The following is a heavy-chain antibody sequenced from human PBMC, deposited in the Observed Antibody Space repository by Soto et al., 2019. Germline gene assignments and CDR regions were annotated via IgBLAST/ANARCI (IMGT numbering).Heavy chain of an antibody. CDR3: AKDTRYSSSSGYFDY. Sequence: EVQLLESGGGLVQPGGSLRLSCAASGFTFSSYAMSWVRQAPGKGLEWVSAISGSGGSTYYADSVKGRFTISRDNSKNTLYLQMNSLRADDTAVYYCAKDTRYSSSSGYFDYWGQGTLVTVSS. D-gene: IGHD6-6*01. J-gene: IGHJ4*02. CDR1: GFTFSSYA. CDR2: ISGSGGST. V-gene: IGHV3-23*01.